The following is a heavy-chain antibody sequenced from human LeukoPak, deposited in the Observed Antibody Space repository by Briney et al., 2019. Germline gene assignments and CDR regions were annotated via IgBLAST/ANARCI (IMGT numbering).Heavy chain of an antibody. D-gene: IGHD4-23*01. Sequence: GRSLRLSCAASGFTFADYAMHWVRHAPGKGLEWVSGISWNSGSIGYADSVKGRFTISRDNAKNSLYLQMNSLRAEDTALYYCATWPVVTGVMNYGMDVWGQGTTVTVSS. CDR1: GFTFADYA. CDR2: ISWNSGSI. V-gene: IGHV3-9*01. CDR3: ATWPVVTGVMNYGMDV. J-gene: IGHJ6*02.